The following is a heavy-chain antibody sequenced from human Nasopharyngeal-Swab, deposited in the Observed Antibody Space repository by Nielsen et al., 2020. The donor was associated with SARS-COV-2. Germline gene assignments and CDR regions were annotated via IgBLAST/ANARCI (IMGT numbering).Heavy chain of an antibody. V-gene: IGHV3-21*04. CDR2: ISSSSSYI. CDR3: VKDSHPYSSSFDY. J-gene: IGHJ4*02. D-gene: IGHD6-19*01. Sequence: WIRQPPGKGLEWVLSISSSSSYIYYADSVKGRFTISRDNAKNSLYLQMNSLRAEDTALYYCVKDSHPYSSSFDYWGQGTLVTVSS.